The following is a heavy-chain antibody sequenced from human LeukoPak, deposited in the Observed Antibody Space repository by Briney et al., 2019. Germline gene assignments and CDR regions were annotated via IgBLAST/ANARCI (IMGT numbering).Heavy chain of an antibody. CDR1: GFTFSSYG. CDR2: ISYDGSNK. V-gene: IGHV3-30*18. J-gene: IGHJ4*02. CDR3: AKVGLVYYGSGSATYFDY. D-gene: IGHD3-10*01. Sequence: PGGSLRLSCAASGFTFSSYGMHWVRQAPGKGLEWVAVISYDGSNKYYADSVKGRFTISRDNSKNTLHLQMNSLRAEDTAVYYCAKVGLVYYGSGSATYFDYWGQGTLVTVSS.